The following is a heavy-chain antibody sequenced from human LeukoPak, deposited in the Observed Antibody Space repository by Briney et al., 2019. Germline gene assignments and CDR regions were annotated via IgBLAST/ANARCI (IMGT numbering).Heavy chain of an antibody. CDR1: GYTFTNFG. CDR3: ARGGVFCSSSTCPLNWLDP. Sequence: ASVKVSCKAPGYTFTNFGITWVRQAPGQGLEWMGWISAYNGNTKYAQKVQGRVTMTTDTSTSTAYMELRSLRSDDTAVYYCARGGVFCSSSTCPLNWLDPWGQGTLVTVSS. D-gene: IGHD2-2*01. CDR2: ISAYNGNT. V-gene: IGHV1-18*01. J-gene: IGHJ5*02.